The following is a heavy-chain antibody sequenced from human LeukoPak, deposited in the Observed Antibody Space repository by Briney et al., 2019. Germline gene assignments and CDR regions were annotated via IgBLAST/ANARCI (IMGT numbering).Heavy chain of an antibody. V-gene: IGHV4-34*01. CDR2: INHSGST. D-gene: IGHD3-16*02. CDR1: GGSFSGYY. J-gene: IGHJ4*02. CDR3: ARGPIMTTFGGVIVKEPFDY. Sequence: SGTLSLTCAVYGGSFSGYYWSWIRQPPGKGLEWIGEINHSGSTNYNPSLKSRVTISVDTSKNQFSLKLSSVTAADTAVYYCARGPIMTTFGGVIVKEPFDYWGQGTLVTVSS.